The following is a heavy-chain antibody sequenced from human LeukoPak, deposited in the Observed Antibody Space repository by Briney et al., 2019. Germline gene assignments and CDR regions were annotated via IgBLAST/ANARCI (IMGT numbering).Heavy chain of an antibody. CDR2: INPNSGGT. CDR3: AREAAYSSSWQHFDY. CDR1: GYSENFYG. V-gene: IGHV1-2*02. J-gene: IGHJ4*02. D-gene: IGHD6-13*01. Sequence: ASVKVSCKTSGYSENFYGITWVRQAPGQGLEWMGWINPNSGGTNYAQKFQGRVTMTRDTSISTAYMELSRLRSDDTAVYYCAREAAYSSSWQHFDYWGQGTLVTVPS.